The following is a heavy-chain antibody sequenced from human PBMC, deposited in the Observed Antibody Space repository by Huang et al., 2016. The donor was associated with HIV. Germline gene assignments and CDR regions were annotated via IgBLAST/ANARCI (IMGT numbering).Heavy chain of an antibody. CDR2: AKPGFDSP. J-gene: IGHJ4*02. Sequence: QVQLLQSGAEVKKPGSSVKVSCKASGGPFRSYSIAWVRQAPGQGLEWKASAKPGFDSPNYAQKLQGRVRVTADESTSTVYMELRDLRPDDTAVYFCARGLLEYSVSSSLDYWGQGTHVTVSS. D-gene: IGHD4-4*01. CDR3: ARGLLEYSVSSSLDY. V-gene: IGHV1-69*13. CDR1: GGPFRSYS.